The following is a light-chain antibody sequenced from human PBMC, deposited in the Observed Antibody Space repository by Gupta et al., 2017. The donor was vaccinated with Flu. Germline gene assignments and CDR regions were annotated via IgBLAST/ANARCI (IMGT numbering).Light chain of an antibody. CDR3: RSFEGEYPRAV. CDR1: RVDVLGYDY. J-gene: IGLJ7*01. CDR2: DDS. V-gene: IGLV2-11*03. Sequence: VTISCTRTRVDVLGYDYVAWYKKQTGKAPKVVIYDDSKRPSGVPERFSGAKSGNKASLTIYGLKAGDEADYYCRSFEGEYPRAVFGRGTQLTV.